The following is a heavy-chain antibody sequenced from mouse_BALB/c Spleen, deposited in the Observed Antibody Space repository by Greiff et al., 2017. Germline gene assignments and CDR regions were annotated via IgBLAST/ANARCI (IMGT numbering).Heavy chain of an antibody. V-gene: IGHV5-17*02. CDR3: ARYEDYEAWFAY. Sequence: EVQVVESGGGLVQPGGSRKLSCAASGFTFSSFGMHWVRQAPEKGLEWVAYISSGSSTIYYADTVKGRFTISRDNPKNTLFLQMTSLRSEDTAMYYCARYEDYEAWFAYWGQGTLVTVSA. CDR2: ISSGSSTI. J-gene: IGHJ3*01. D-gene: IGHD2-4*01. CDR1: GFTFSSFG.